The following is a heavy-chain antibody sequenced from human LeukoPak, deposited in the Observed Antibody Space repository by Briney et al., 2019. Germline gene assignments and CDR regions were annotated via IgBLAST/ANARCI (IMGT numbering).Heavy chain of an antibody. D-gene: IGHD6-13*01. CDR2: VYYSGST. CDR3: ARQLAIPHSEDAFDL. J-gene: IGHJ3*01. V-gene: IGHV4-39*01. CDR1: GGSISSRSSA. Sequence: PSETLSLTCIVSGGSISSRSSAWGWVRQPPGKGLESIGNVYYSGSTYYNPSLQSRVTISVDTSKNQFSLKLSSVTAADTAVYYCARQLAIPHSEDAFDLWGQGTMVTVSS.